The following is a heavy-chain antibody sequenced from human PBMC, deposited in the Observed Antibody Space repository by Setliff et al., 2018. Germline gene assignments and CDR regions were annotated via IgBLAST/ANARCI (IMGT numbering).Heavy chain of an antibody. CDR2: IYYSGST. D-gene: IGHD3-3*01. J-gene: IGHJ4*02. V-gene: IGHV4-39*07. CDR1: GGSISSSSYY. CDR3: ARDRITIFGVVIPFDY. Sequence: KTSETLSLTCTVSGGSISSSSYYWGWIRQPPGKGLEWIGSIYYSGSTYYNPSLKSRATISVDTSKNQFSLKLSSVTAADTAVYYCARDRITIFGVVIPFDYWGQGTLVTVSS.